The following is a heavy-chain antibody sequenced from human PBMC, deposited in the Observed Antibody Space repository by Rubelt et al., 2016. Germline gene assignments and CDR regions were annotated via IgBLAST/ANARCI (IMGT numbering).Heavy chain of an antibody. CDR3: ASLSRAVGLFDY. CDR1: IGHVNSGSYF. J-gene: IGHJ4*02. V-gene: IGHV4-61*01. Sequence: QLQLQESAPGLVKPSETLSLTCSVSIGHVNSGSYFWSWIRRPPGKGLELIGHVYYSGSATYNPSLKSRLTISVDTSKNQFPLKLTPVTAADTAVYYWASLSRAVGLFDYWGQGTLVTVSS. D-gene: IGHD2-8*01. CDR2: VYYSGSA.